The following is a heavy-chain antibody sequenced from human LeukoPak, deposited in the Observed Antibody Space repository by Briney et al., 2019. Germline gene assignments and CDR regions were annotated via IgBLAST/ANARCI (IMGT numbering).Heavy chain of an antibody. J-gene: IGHJ4*02. D-gene: IGHD1-1*01. CDR3: ARDLRYNWNGGDY. CDR1: EFTFSNYA. V-gene: IGHV3-23*01. CDR2: ISGTGDSS. Sequence: GGSLRLSCAASEFTFSNYAMAWVRQAPGKGLGWVSSISGTGDSSYYADSVKGRFTISRDNSKNTLYLQMNSLRAEDTAVYYCARDLRYNWNGGDYWGQGTLVTVSS.